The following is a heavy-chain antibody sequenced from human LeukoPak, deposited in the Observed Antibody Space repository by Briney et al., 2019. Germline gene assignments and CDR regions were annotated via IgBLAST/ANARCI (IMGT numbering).Heavy chain of an antibody. V-gene: IGHV5-51*06. Sequence: GASLKISCKGSGYRFTNYWIGWVRQMPGKGLEWMGIIYPGDSDTRYSPAFQGQVTISADKSISPAYLQWSSLKASDTAMYYCARSPGGGYDNSGYHLGYYYYYMDVWGKGTTVTVSS. CDR3: ARSPGGGYDNSGYHLGYYYYYMDV. J-gene: IGHJ6*03. D-gene: IGHD3-22*01. CDR2: IYPGDSDT. CDR1: GYRFTNYW.